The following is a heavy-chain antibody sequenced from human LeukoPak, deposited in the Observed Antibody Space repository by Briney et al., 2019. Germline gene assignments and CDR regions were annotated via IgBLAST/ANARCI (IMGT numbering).Heavy chain of an antibody. D-gene: IGHD2-21*02. J-gene: IGHJ4*03. Sequence: ESGPTVANPPQTLTLPFTFSGLSLSASGVGVGRIRQPPGKALEWLALIYWDDDKRYSPSLKSRLTITKDTSKNQVVLSMTNMDPVDTATYFCAHRLRNTVTAYSAWGHRVIVTVSS. CDR2: IYWDDDK. V-gene: IGHV2-5*02. CDR1: GLSLSASGVG. CDR3: AHRLRNTVTAYSA.